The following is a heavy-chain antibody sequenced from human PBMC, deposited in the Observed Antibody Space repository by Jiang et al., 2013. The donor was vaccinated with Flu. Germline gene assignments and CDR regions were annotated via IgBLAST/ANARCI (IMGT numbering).Heavy chain of an antibody. V-gene: IGHV1-46*03. J-gene: IGHJ4*02. CDR3: ARDQSSGGSFTYCFDY. D-gene: IGHD2-15*01. CDR1: GYTFTSYY. CDR2: INPSGGST. Sequence: GAEVKKPGASVKVSCKASGYTFTSYYMHWVRQAPGQGLEWMGIINPSGGSTSYAQKFQGRVTMTRDTSTSTVYMELSSLRSEDTAVYYCARDQSSGGSFTYCFDYWGQGTLVTVSS.